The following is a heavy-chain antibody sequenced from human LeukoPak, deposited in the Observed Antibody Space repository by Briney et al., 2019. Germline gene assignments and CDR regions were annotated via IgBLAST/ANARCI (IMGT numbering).Heavy chain of an antibody. CDR3: ARNASGSYYSDAFDI. Sequence: GGSLRLSCAASGFTFISYSMNWVRQAPGKGLEWVSSISSSSSYIYYADSVKGRFTISRDNAKNSLYLQMNSLRAEGTAVYYCARNASGSYYSDAFDIWGQGTMATVSS. CDR2: ISSSSSYI. CDR1: GFTFISYS. J-gene: IGHJ3*02. V-gene: IGHV3-21*01. D-gene: IGHD3-10*01.